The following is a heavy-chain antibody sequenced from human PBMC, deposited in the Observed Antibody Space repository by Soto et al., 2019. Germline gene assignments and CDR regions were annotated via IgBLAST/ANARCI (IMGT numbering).Heavy chain of an antibody. CDR3: ARVSGGSPYYYAMEV. CDR2: IFSDDEK. J-gene: IGHJ6*02. Sequence: QVTLKESDPVLVKPTETLTLTCTVSGFSLDNNKMGVSWIRQPPGKALEWLANIFSDDEKSYSTSLKRRLTNAQDTSKSHVVLKVTNLDPVDKATYYCARVSGGSPYYYAMEVWGQGTTVTVSS. D-gene: IGHD2-15*01. CDR1: GFSLDNNKMG. V-gene: IGHV2-26*01.